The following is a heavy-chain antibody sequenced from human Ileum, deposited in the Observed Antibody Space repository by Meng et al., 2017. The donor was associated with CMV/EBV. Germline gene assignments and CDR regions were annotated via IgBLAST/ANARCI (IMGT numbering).Heavy chain of an antibody. CDR3: ATTILSGTYFDY. J-gene: IGHJ4*02. CDR1: GFSFSNYA. V-gene: IGHV3-23*01. CDR2: ISGSGGST. D-gene: IGHD1-26*01. Sequence: GESLKISCAASGFSFSNYAMSWVRQAPGKGLEWVSAISGSGGSTYYADSVKGRFTISRDNSKNTLYLQMDSLSAEDTAVYYCATTILSGTYFDYWGQGTLVTVSS.